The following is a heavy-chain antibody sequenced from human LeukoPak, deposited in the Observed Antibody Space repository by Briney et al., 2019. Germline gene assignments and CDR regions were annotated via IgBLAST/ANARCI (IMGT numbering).Heavy chain of an antibody. D-gene: IGHD6-19*01. CDR3: ARDLTDLHGYSSGSDY. CDR2: SSPNNGNR. J-gene: IGHJ4*02. Sequence: ASVKVSCKTSGYTFTTYGISWVRQAPGQGLEWMGWSSPNNGNRNYAQKFQGRVTMTTDTSTATAYMELRSLRSDDTAVYYCARDLTDLHGYSSGSDYWGQGTLVTVSS. CDR1: GYTFTTYG. V-gene: IGHV1-18*01.